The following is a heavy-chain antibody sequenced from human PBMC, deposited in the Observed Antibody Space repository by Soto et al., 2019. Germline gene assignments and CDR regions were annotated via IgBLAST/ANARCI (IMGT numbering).Heavy chain of an antibody. V-gene: IGHV3-7*02. CDR3: ARGYNWNAKNFDY. J-gene: IGHJ4*02. Sequence: GGSLRLSCEASGFTFSNYWMSWVRQAPGKGLEWVASIKEDGSEKFYVDSVKGRFTISRDNAKNSLYLQMNSLRDEDTAVYYCARGYNWNAKNFDYWGQGTLVTVSS. CDR1: GFTFSNYW. D-gene: IGHD1-1*01. CDR2: IKEDGSEK.